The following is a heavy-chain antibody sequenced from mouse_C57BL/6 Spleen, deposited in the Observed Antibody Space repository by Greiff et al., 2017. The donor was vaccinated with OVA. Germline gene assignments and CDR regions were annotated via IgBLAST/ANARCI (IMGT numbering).Heavy chain of an antibody. CDR3: ARYYGRGIDYFDY. CDR2: INPNNGGT. V-gene: IGHV1-18*01. D-gene: IGHD1-1*01. CDR1: GYTFTDYN. J-gene: IGHJ2*01. Sequence: VQLKESGPELVKPGASVKIPCKASGYTFTDYNMDWVKQSHGKSLEWIGDINPNNGGTIYNQKFKGKATLTVDKSSSTAYMELRSLTSEDTAVYYCARYYGRGIDYFDYWGQGTTLTVSS.